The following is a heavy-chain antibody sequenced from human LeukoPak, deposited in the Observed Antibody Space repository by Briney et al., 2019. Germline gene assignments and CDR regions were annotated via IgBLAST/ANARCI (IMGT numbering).Heavy chain of an antibody. D-gene: IGHD3-22*01. CDR2: ISGDGGST. CDR3: AKDSGYYDSSGYYPHY. CDR1: GFTFDDYA. J-gene: IGHJ4*02. V-gene: IGHV3-43*02. Sequence: GGSLRLSCAASGFTFDDYAMHWVRQAPGKGLEWVSPISGDGGSTYYADSVKGRFTISRDNSKNSLYLQMNSLRTEDTALYYCAKDSGYYDSSGYYPHYWGQGTLVTVSS.